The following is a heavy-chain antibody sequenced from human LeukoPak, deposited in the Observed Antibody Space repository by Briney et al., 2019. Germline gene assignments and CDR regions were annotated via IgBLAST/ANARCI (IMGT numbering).Heavy chain of an antibody. CDR2: ISSSSSYI. D-gene: IGHD4-17*01. CDR3: ARGSGVTTIYYYMDV. CDR1: GFTFSSYG. Sequence: GGSLRLSCAASGFTFSSYGMNWVRQAPGKGLEWVSSISSSSSYIYYADSVKGRFTISRDNAKNSLYLQMNSLRAEDTAVYYCARGSGVTTIYYYMDVWGKGTTVTVSS. J-gene: IGHJ6*03. V-gene: IGHV3-21*01.